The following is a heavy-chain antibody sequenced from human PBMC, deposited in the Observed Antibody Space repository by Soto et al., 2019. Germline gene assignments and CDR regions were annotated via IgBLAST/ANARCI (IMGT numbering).Heavy chain of an antibody. CDR2: TYYRSRFFS. J-gene: IGHJ5*02. CDR3: VRDRYSSSGCFDP. CDR1: GDSVSSYSAA. D-gene: IGHD3-10*01. V-gene: IGHV6-1*01. Sequence: PSQTLSLTCAISGDSVSSYSAAWNWIRQSPSGGLEWLGRTYYRSRFFSDYAESVKSRIIINPDTSKNQFSLQLKSVTPEDTAVYYCVRDRYSSSGCFDPWGQGTPVTVS.